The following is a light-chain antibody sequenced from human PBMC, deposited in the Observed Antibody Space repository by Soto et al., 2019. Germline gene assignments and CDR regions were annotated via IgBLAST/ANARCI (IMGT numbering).Light chain of an antibody. V-gene: IGKV3D-7*01. CDR3: QQYSNYSRA. CDR2: GAS. J-gene: IGKJ5*01. CDR1: QTLSSSH. Sequence: TKSPCALRVSPGERATLSCRASQTLSSSHLAWYQQKPGQAPRLLIYGASTRATGIPARFSGSGSGTDFTLTISCLEPDDFALYFCQQYSNYSRAFGQGTRLEIK.